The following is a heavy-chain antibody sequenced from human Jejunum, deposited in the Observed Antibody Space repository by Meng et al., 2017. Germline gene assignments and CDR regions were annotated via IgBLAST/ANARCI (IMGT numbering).Heavy chain of an antibody. Sequence: LVGGGGGLGQPGGSLRFFCGASGFTFCSYTMKWVRQAPGKGVEWGSAITGRGGTTYYADSVKGRFAISRDNSKNTLYLQMSSLRAEDTAVYYCAKRFYYVSGSIDYWGQGTLVTVSS. D-gene: IGHD3-10*01. J-gene: IGHJ4*02. CDR2: ITGRGGTT. CDR3: AKRFYYVSGSIDY. CDR1: GFTFCSYT. V-gene: IGHV3-23*04.